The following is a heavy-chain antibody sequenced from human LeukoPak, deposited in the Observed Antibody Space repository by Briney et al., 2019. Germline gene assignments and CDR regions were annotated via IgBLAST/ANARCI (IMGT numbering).Heavy chain of an antibody. CDR1: GFTFSSYG. Sequence: PGGSLRLSCAASGFTFSSYGMSWVRQAPGKGLEWVSAISGSGGSTYYADSVKGRFTISRDNAKNSLYLQMNSLRDEDAAIYYCARDTLEYSNSPDAFDIWGQGTMVTVSS. J-gene: IGHJ3*02. CDR3: ARDTLEYSNSPDAFDI. CDR2: ISGSGGST. D-gene: IGHD4-11*01. V-gene: IGHV3-23*01.